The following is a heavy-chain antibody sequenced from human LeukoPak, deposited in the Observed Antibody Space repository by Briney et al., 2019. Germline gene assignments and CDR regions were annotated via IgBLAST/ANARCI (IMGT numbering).Heavy chain of an antibody. D-gene: IGHD4/OR15-4a*01. J-gene: IGHJ5*02. V-gene: IGHV1-69*06. CDR3: ARLYGGNINWFDP. CDR1: GGTFSNYG. CDR2: IIPIFGTT. Sequence: SAKVSCKASGGTFSNYGLSWVRQAPGQGLEWMGKIIPIFGTTNYAQKFQGRVTLTADKYTSTAYMELSGLTSEDTAVYFCARLYGGNINWFDPWGQGTMVTVS.